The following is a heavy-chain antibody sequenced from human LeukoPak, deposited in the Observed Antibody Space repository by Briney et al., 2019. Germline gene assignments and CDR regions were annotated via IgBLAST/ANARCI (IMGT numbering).Heavy chain of an antibody. V-gene: IGHV3-7*01. CDR2: IKQDGSEI. CDR1: GFTFSSNW. Sequence: GGSLRLSCVASGFTFSSNWMSWVRQAPGKGLEWVANIKQDGSEIYYVDSVKGRFTISRDNAKNSLYLQMNSLRAEDTAVYYCARDDYDYVWGTPGYGGQGTLVTVSS. J-gene: IGHJ4*02. CDR3: ARDDYDYVWGTPGY. D-gene: IGHD3-16*01.